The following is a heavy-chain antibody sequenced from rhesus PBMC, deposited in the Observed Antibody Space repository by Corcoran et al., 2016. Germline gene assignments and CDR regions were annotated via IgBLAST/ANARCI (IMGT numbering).Heavy chain of an antibody. CDR2: IYGSGSTT. V-gene: IGHV4-169*02. J-gene: IGHJ4*01. D-gene: IGHD6-43*01. Sequence: QVQLQESGPGLVKPSETLSLTCTVSGGSISSSYWSWIRQAPGKGLEWIGYIYGSGSTTTHNPSLKSRVTLSVDTSKNQLSLKLSSVTAADTAVYYCASGRAAATVYWGQGVLVTVSS. CDR3: ASGRAAATVY. CDR1: GGSISSSY.